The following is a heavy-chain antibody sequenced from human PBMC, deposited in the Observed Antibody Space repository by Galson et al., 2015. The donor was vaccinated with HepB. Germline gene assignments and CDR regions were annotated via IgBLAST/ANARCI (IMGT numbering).Heavy chain of an antibody. CDR2: ISAYNGNT. D-gene: IGHD1-7*01. CDR3: ARDRSEWNYRAGRDVSEI. Sequence: SVKVSCKGSGYTFPNYGISWVRQAPGQGLEWMAWISAYNGNTNIARKFEGRVTLNTLTSTSTAYLELRSLRPDDTAVYFCARDRSEWNYRAGRDVSEIWGQGTMIVVSS. J-gene: IGHJ3*02. CDR1: GYTFPNYG. V-gene: IGHV1-18*01.